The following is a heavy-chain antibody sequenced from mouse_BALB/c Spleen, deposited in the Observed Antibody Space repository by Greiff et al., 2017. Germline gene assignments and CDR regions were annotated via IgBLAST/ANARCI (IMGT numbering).Heavy chain of an antibody. CDR3: ARRDYRYDSLDY. CDR1: GYTFTSYW. V-gene: IGHV1-7*01. Sequence: VQLQQSGAELAKPGASVKMSCKASGYTFTSYWMHWVKQRPGQGLEWIGYINPSTGYTEYNQKFKGKATLTVDKSSSTAYMQLSSLTSEDSAVYYCARRDYRYDSLDYWGQGTTLTVSS. CDR2: INPSTGYT. D-gene: IGHD2-14*01. J-gene: IGHJ2*01.